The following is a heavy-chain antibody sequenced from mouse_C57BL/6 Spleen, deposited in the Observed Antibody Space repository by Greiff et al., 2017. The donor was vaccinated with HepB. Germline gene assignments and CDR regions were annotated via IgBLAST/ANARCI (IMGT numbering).Heavy chain of an antibody. CDR3: ARGGDGLFDY. D-gene: IGHD2-3*01. CDR1: GYTFTSYW. CDR2: IDPSDSYT. Sequence: QVQLKQPGAELVMPGASVKLSCKASGYTFTSYWMHWVKQRPGQGLEWIGEIDPSDSYTNYNQKFKGKSTLTVDKSSSTAYMQLSSLTSEDSAVYYCARGGDGLFDYWGQGTTLTVSS. J-gene: IGHJ2*01. V-gene: IGHV1-69*01.